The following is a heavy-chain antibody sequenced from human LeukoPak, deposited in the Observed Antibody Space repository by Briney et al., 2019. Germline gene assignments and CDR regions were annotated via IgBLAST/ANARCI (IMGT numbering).Heavy chain of an antibody. J-gene: IGHJ5*02. CDR2: IGTSSSYT. CDR3: ARDRYYASGSYNWFDP. V-gene: IGHV3-11*05. D-gene: IGHD3-10*01. CDR1: GFTFSDYS. Sequence: EGSLRLSCAASGFTFSDYSMSWIRQAPGKGLEWVSYIGTSSSYTNYADSVKGRFTISRDNAKNSLYLQMNSLRAEDTAVYYCARDRYYASGSYNWFDPWGQGTLVTVSS.